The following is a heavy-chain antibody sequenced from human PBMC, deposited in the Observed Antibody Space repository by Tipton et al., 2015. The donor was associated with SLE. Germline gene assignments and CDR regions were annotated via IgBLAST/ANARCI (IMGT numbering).Heavy chain of an antibody. CDR3: TRDRGGDEGWLPSNY. CDR1: GGTFSDYA. J-gene: IGHJ4*02. D-gene: IGHD5-24*01. Sequence: QSGAEVKKPGSSVKVSCKASGGTFSDYAITWVRQAPGQGLEWMGGIIPLFGTTNYAQKFQDRVTISADESTSTAYMELRSLTYEATAVYFCTRDRGGDEGWLPSNYWGQGTLVTVSS. V-gene: IGHV1-69*01. CDR2: IIPLFGTT.